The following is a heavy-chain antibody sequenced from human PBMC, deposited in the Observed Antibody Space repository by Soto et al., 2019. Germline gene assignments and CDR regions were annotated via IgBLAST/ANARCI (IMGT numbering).Heavy chain of an antibody. V-gene: IGHV4-39*01. CDR3: ARLSVVVAARYYYGMDV. CDR2: IYYSGST. Sequence: PSETLSLTCTVSGGSISSSSYYWGWIRQPPGKGLEWIGSIYYSGSTYYNPSLKSRVTISVDTSKNQFSLKLSSVTAADTAVYYCARLSVVVAARYYYGMDVWGQGTTVTVSS. CDR1: GGSISSSSYY. D-gene: IGHD2-15*01. J-gene: IGHJ6*02.